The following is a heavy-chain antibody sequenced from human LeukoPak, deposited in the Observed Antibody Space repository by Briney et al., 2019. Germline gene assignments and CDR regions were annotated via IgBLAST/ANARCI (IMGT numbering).Heavy chain of an antibody. J-gene: IGHJ4*02. CDR2: ISWNSGSI. CDR3: ARESTRERPGC. D-gene: IGHD5/OR15-5a*01. CDR1: GFTFDDYA. Sequence: GGSPRLSCAASGFTFDDYAMHWVRQAPGKGLEWVSGISWNSGSIGYADSVKGRFTISRDNAKNSLYLQMNSLRAEDTAVYYCARESTRERPGCWGQGTLVTVSS. V-gene: IGHV3-9*01.